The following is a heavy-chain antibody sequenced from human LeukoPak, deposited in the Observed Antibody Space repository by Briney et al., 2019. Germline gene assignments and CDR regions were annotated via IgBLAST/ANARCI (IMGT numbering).Heavy chain of an antibody. V-gene: IGHV3-21*04. CDR2: ITYSSTYI. CDR1: GFTFSNYN. J-gene: IGHJ4*02. CDR3: ARDNDSRDPPHFDY. Sequence: GGSLRLSCAASGFTFSNYNMNWVRQAPGKVLEWVSSITYSSTYIYYADSVKGRFTISRDNAKNSVYLEMNSLRAEDTAVYYCARDNDSRDPPHFDYWGQGTLVTVSS. D-gene: IGHD3-16*01.